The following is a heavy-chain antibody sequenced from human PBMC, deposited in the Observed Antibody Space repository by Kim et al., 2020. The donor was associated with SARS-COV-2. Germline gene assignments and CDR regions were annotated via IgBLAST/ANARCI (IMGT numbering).Heavy chain of an antibody. J-gene: IGHJ4*02. CDR3: ARDWGDY. D-gene: IGHD3-16*01. CDR2: QDGSES. V-gene: IGHV3-7*03. Sequence: QDGSESYYVDSVSGRFTISRDNAENSFYLQMNSLRADDTAVYYCARDWGDYWGQGTLVTVSS.